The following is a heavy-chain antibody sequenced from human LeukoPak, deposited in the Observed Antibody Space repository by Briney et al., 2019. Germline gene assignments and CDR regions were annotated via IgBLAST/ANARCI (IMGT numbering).Heavy chain of an antibody. CDR3: ARTYYDSRGYYYFDY. D-gene: IGHD3-22*01. J-gene: IGHJ4*01. Sequence: GASAKVSCKASGYTFTAYYMHWVRQAPGQGLEWMGWINPNSGATRYSQKFQSRVTMTRDTSISTVYMDLSGLTSDDTAMFYCARTYYDSRGYYYFDYWGQGTLVTVST. V-gene: IGHV1-2*02. CDR1: GYTFTAYY. CDR2: INPNSGAT.